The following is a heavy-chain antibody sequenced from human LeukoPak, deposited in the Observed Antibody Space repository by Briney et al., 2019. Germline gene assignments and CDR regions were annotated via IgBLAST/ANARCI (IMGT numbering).Heavy chain of an antibody. CDR2: ISYDGSNK. V-gene: IGHV3-30-3*01. CDR3: ARSYTNYYDSSCYYYNYGKDV. D-gene: IGHD3-22*01. Sequence: PGRSLRLSCAASRFTFSNYAMHWVRQAPGKGLEGVAVISYDGSNKYYADSVKGRFTISRDNSRNTVYMEMNSLRAEDTAVYYWARSYTNYYDSSCYYYNYGKDVWGQGTTVTVSS. CDR1: RFTFSNYA. J-gene: IGHJ6*02.